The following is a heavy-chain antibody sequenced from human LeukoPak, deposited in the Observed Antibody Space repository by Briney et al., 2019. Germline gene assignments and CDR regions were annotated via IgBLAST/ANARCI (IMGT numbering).Heavy chain of an antibody. V-gene: IGHV4-59*01. D-gene: IGHD1-26*01. CDR3: ARDRAYSGSPGWYFDY. Sequence: SETLSLTCTVSGGSIGTYYWDWIRQPPGKGLEWIGYIYYSGSTNYNPSLKSRVTISVDTSKNQFSLKLSSVTAADTAVYYCARDRAYSGSPGWYFDYWGQGTLVTVSS. CDR1: GGSIGTYY. J-gene: IGHJ4*02. CDR2: IYYSGST.